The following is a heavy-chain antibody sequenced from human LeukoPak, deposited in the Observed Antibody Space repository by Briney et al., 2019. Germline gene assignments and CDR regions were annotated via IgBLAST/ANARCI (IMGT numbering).Heavy chain of an antibody. CDR2: ISDTGTNT. Sequence: GGSLRLSCAASGFTFSIYAMNWVRQAPGKGLEWVSGISDTGTNTYCADSVKGRFTISRDSSKNTVYLQMNSLRVEDTAIYYCVRGRGGGCNWFDPWGQGTLVTVSS. CDR3: VRGRGGGCNWFDP. J-gene: IGHJ5*02. V-gene: IGHV3-23*01. CDR1: GFTFSIYA. D-gene: IGHD3-10*01.